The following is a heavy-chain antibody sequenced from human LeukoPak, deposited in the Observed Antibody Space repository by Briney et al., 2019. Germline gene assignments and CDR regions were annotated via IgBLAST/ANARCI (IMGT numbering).Heavy chain of an antibody. J-gene: IGHJ4*02. CDR2: INPNSGGT. CDR1: GYTFTGYY. D-gene: IGHD3-10*01. CDR3: ARDFGPEYYGSGSKTDDY. Sequence: ASVKVSXKASGYTFTGYYMHWVRQAPGQGLEWMGWINPNSGGTNYAQRFQGRVTMTRDTSISTAYMELSRLRSDDTAVYYCARDFGPEYYGSGSKTDDYWGRGTLVTVSS. V-gene: IGHV1-2*02.